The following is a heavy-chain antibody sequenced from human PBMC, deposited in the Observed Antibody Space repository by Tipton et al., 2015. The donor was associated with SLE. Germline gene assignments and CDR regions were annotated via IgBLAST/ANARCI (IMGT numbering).Heavy chain of an antibody. CDR2: ISWNSGSI. CDR3: AKDSHDDSSDPDAFDF. V-gene: IGHV3-9*01. Sequence: RSLRLSCAASGFTFDDYAMHWVRQAPGKGLEWVTGISWNSGSIGYADSVMGRFTISRDNSKNSLYLQMNSLRAEDTALYYCAKDSHDDSSDPDAFDFWGQGTLVTVSS. J-gene: IGHJ3*01. CDR1: GFTFDDYA. D-gene: IGHD3-22*01.